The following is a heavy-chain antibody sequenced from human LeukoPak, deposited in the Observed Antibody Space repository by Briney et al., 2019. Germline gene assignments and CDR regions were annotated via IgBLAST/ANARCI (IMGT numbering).Heavy chain of an antibody. V-gene: IGHV3-30*18. CDR2: ISDDGRNK. CDR3: TKRPSDYGDYVTYFDY. D-gene: IGHD4-17*01. CDR1: GFSFISYG. J-gene: IGHJ4*02. Sequence: GGSLRLSCAASGFSFISYGMHWVRQAPGKGLEWVGVISDDGRNKNYADSVKGRFTISRDNSKDTLYLQMNSLRDEDTAVYYCTKRPSDYGDYVTYFDYWGQGTLVTVSS.